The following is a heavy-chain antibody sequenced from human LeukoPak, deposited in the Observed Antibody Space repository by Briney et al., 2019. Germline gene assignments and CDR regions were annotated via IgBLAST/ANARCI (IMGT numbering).Heavy chain of an antibody. J-gene: IGHJ4*02. CDR2: INPNSGGT. Sequence: GASVKVSCKASGYTFTGYYMHWVRQAPGQGLEWMGWINPNSGGTNYAQKLQGRVTMTTDTSTSTAYMELRSLRSDDTAVYYCARVADNYYDSSGYYSAIDYWGQGTLVTVSS. D-gene: IGHD3-22*01. V-gene: IGHV1-2*02. CDR3: ARVADNYYDSSGYYSAIDY. CDR1: GYTFTGYY.